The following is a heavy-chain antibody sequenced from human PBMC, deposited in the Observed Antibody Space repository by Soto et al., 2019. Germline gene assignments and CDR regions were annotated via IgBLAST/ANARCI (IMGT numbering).Heavy chain of an antibody. CDR1: GFTFGDYA. CDR3: TRLPPARRGYCSGGSCYPFDY. Sequence: EVQLVDSGGGLVQPGRSLRLSCTASGFTFGDYAMIWVRQAPGKGLEWVGYITSKNYGGTTEYAASVKGRFAISRDDSKSIVYLQMNSPKTEDTAIYYCTRLPPARRGYCSGGSCYPFDYWGQGTLVTVSS. CDR2: ITSKNYGGTT. V-gene: IGHV3-49*04. D-gene: IGHD2-15*01. J-gene: IGHJ4*02.